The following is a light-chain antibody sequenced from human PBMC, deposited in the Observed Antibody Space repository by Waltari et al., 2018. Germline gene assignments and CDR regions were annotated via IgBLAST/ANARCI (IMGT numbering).Light chain of an antibody. CDR2: DTS. V-gene: IGLV3-19*01. CDR3: FSRGIFDNLMV. CDR1: SLKKFY. J-gene: IGLJ2*01. Sequence: SSELNQDPSLSVAVGQTVTIPCQGDSLKKFYPTWYQQKPGQAPVLVIFDTSRRPSGIPDRFSGSSSGTTASLTITGAQAEDEADYYCFSRGIFDNLMVFGGGSKLTVL.